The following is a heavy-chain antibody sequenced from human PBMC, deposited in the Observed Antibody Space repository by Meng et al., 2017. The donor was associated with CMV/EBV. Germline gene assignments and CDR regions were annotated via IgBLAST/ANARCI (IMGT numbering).Heavy chain of an antibody. Sequence: QVQLVESGGXXVXPGXSLXLSCAASGFTFSDYYMSWIRQAPGKGLEWVSYISSSSSYTNYADSVKGRFTISRDNAKNSLYLQMNSLRAEDTAVYYCARGRYYLPDYWGQGTLVTASS. CDR2: ISSSSSYT. D-gene: IGHD3-22*01. J-gene: IGHJ4*02. V-gene: IGHV3-11*05. CDR1: GFTFSDYY. CDR3: ARGRYYLPDY.